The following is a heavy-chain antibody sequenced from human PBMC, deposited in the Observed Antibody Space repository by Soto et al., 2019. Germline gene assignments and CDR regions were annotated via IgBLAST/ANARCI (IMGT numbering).Heavy chain of an antibody. CDR3: AKEGSARVSRWDDY. Sequence: QVHLVESGGGVVQPGGSLRLSCEASGFIFREYGIDWFRQPPGKGLEWVAVISHDGIAQYYAESVEGRFTVSRDNSENIVYLQMNSLRREDTAMYHCAKEGSARVSRWDDYWGQGTLVTVSS. J-gene: IGHJ4*02. CDR1: GFIFREYG. D-gene: IGHD1-26*01. CDR2: ISHDGIAQ. V-gene: IGHV3-30*18.